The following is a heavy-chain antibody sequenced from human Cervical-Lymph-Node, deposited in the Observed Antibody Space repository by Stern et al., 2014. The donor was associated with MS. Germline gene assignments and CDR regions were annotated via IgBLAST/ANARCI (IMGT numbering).Heavy chain of an antibody. J-gene: IGHJ6*02. V-gene: IGHV4-59*01. CDR2: IYSSGSS. CDR1: GGSIISYY. D-gene: IGHD1-1*01. Sequence: VQLVESGPGLVKPSETLSLTCSVSGGSIISYYWSWIRQHPGKGLEWIGYIYSSGSSSYNPSLKSRVSMSLDTSKKQVSLILRSLTAADTAVYYCARDTAWTGMDVWGQGTTVTVSS. CDR3: ARDTAWTGMDV.